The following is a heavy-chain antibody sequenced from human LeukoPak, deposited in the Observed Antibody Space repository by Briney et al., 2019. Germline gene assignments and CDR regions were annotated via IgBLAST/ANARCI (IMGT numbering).Heavy chain of an antibody. Sequence: PSETLSLTCAVSGGSISSSNWWSWVRQPPGKGLEWIGSIYYSGSTYYNPSLKSRVTISVDTSKNQFSLKLRSVTAADTAVYYCARHYGPWGQGTLVTVSS. CDR1: GGSISSSNW. CDR2: IYYSGST. V-gene: IGHV4-39*01. J-gene: IGHJ4*02. D-gene: IGHD3-10*01. CDR3: ARHYGP.